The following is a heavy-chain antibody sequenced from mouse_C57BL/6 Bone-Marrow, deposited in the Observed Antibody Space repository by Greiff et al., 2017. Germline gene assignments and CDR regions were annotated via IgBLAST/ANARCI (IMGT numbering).Heavy chain of an antibody. D-gene: IGHD2-4*01. J-gene: IGHJ3*01. CDR3: ARKDDYEGFAY. CDR2: IDPSDSYT. Sequence: QVQLQQPGAELVMPGASVKLSCKASGYTFTSYWMHWVKQRPGQGLEWIGEIDPSDSYTNYNQKFKGKSTLTVDKSSSTAYMQLSSLTSEDSAVYYCARKDDYEGFAYWGQGTLVTVSA. V-gene: IGHV1-69*01. CDR1: GYTFTSYW.